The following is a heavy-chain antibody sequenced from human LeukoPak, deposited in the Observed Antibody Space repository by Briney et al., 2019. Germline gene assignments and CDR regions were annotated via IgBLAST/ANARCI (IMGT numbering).Heavy chain of an antibody. Sequence: GGPLRLSCAASGFTFITYAFHWVRQAPGKGLEYVSAISNNGEDTYYADSVKGGFTISRDNSKNTLYLQMGSLRAEDMAVYYCVRGGGVVAGTYDYWGQGTLVTVSS. CDR1: GFTFITYA. CDR3: VRGGGVVAGTYDY. J-gene: IGHJ4*02. D-gene: IGHD6-19*01. CDR2: ISNNGEDT. V-gene: IGHV3-64*02.